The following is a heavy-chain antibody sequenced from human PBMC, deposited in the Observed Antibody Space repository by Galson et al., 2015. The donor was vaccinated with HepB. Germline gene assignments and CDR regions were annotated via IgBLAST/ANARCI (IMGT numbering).Heavy chain of an antibody. Sequence: SVKVSCKASGYIFTSYAMNWVRQAPGQGLEWMGWINTKTGNPTYAQDFTGRFVFSLDTSVSTAYLQISSLEAEDTAVYYCAREYYDIFTHPLDYWGQGTLVTVSS. V-gene: IGHV7-4-1*02. J-gene: IGHJ4*02. CDR2: INTKTGNP. D-gene: IGHD3-9*01. CDR3: AREYYDIFTHPLDY. CDR1: GYIFTSYA.